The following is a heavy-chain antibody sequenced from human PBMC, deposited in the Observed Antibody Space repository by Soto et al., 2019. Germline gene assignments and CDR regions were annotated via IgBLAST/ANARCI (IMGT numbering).Heavy chain of an antibody. V-gene: IGHV3-49*03. Sequence: QAGGSLRLSCTASGFTFGDYAMSWFRQAPGKGLEWVGFIRSKAYGGTTEYAASVKGRFTISRDDSKSIAYLQMNSLKTEDTAVYYCTRDHIKDMVRPGKIYYYYYYGMDVWGQGTTVTVSS. D-gene: IGHD3-10*01. J-gene: IGHJ6*02. CDR1: GFTFGDYA. CDR2: IRSKAYGGTT. CDR3: TRDHIKDMVRPGKIYYYYYYGMDV.